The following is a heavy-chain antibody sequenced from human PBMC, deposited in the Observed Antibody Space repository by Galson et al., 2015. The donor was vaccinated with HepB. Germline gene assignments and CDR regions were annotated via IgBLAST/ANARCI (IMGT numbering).Heavy chain of an antibody. CDR2: INTDTGHP. Sequence: SVKVSCKASRYTFTNYGMNWVRQAPGQGLEWMGWINTDTGHPTYAQGFTGRFVFSLDTSVSTAYLQISSLKAEDTAMYYCARHQGAFDIWGQGTMVTVSS. V-gene: IGHV7-4-1*02. CDR1: RYTFTNYG. CDR3: ARHQGAFDI. J-gene: IGHJ3*02.